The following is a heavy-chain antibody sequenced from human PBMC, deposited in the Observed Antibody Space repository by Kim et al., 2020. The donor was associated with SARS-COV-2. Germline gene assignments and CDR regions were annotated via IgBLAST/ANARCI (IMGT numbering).Heavy chain of an antibody. J-gene: IGHJ5*02. CDR3: ARVKGSSWYKEDQVWFDP. CDR1: GGSVSSGSYY. CDR2: IYYSGST. V-gene: IGHV4-61*01. Sequence: SETLSLTCTVSGGSVSSGSYYWSWIRQPPGKGLEWIGYIYYSGSTNYNPSLKSRVTISVDTSKNQFSLKLSSVTAADTAVYYCARVKGSSWYKEDQVWFDPWGQGTLVTVSS. D-gene: IGHD6-13*01.